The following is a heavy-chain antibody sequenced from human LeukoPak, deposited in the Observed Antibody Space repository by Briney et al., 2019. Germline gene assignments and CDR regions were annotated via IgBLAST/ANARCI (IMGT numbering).Heavy chain of an antibody. D-gene: IGHD1-26*01. CDR2: IKPDGSDK. J-gene: IGHJ4*02. Sequence: GGSLRLSCAASGFTFSNYYMSWVRQVPGKELEWVANIKPDGSDKSYVDPVKGRFTISRDNAENSLYLQLNSLRVDDTAVYFCARDREVGATIHDYWGQGTLVTVSS. CDR1: GFTFSNYY. V-gene: IGHV3-7*01. CDR3: ARDREVGATIHDY.